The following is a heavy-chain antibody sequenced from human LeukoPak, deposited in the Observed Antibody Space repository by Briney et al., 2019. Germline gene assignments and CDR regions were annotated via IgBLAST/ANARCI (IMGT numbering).Heavy chain of an antibody. CDR1: GFTVSSNY. Sequence: GGSLRLSCAASGFTVSSNYMSWVRQAPGKGLEWVSVIYSGGSTYYADSVKGRFTISRDNSKNTLYLQMNSLRAEDTAVYYCARLPPGGYSFDYWGQGTLVTVSS. CDR2: IYSGGST. J-gene: IGHJ4*02. D-gene: IGHD3-10*01. CDR3: ARLPPGGYSFDY. V-gene: IGHV3-66*01.